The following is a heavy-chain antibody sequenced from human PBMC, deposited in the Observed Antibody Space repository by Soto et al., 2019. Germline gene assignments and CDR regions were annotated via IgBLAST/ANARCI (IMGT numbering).Heavy chain of an antibody. CDR3: ARDRDPVTTWGGYYGMDV. CDR1: GYTFTSYA. D-gene: IGHD4-17*01. V-gene: IGHV1-3*01. CDR2: INAGNGNT. Sequence: QVQLVQSGAEVKKPGASVKVSCKASGYTFTSYAMHWVRQAPGQRLEWMGWINAGNGNTKYSQKFQGRGTITRDTSASTAYMELSSRSDEDKAVYYCARDRDPVTTWGGYYGMDVWGQGTTVTVSS. J-gene: IGHJ6*02.